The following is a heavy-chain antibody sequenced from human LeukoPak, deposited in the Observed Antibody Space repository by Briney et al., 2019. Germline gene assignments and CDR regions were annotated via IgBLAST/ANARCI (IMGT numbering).Heavy chain of an antibody. CDR2: ISYDGSNK. CDR3: ARPYYDILTGLRY. V-gene: IGHV3-30-3*02. CDR1: GFTFSSDA. D-gene: IGHD3-9*01. Sequence: LGRSLRLSCAASGFTFSSDAMDWVRQAPGKGLEWVAVISYDGSNKYYADSVNGRFTISRDNSKNTLYLQMNSLRAEDTAVYYCARPYYDILTGLRYWGQGTLVTVSS. J-gene: IGHJ4*02.